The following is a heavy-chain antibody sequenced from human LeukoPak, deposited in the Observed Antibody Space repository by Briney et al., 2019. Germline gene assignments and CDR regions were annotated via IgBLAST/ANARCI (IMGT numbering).Heavy chain of an antibody. CDR2: INSDGSSK. D-gene: IGHD2-2*01. CDR1: GFIFSSYW. Sequence: GGSLRLSCAASGFIFSSYWMHWVRQAPGKGLVWVSRINSDGSSKSYADSVKGRFNITQNNAKNTLYLQMNSLRAEGTAVYYCARAAIVVVPAATERYYYYYGMDVWGQGTTVTVSS. J-gene: IGHJ6*02. CDR3: ARAAIVVVPAATERYYYYYGMDV. V-gene: IGHV3-74*01.